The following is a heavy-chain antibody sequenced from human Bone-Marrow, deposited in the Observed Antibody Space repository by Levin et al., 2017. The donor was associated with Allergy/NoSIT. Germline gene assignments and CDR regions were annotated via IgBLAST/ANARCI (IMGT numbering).Heavy chain of an antibody. CDR2: IYYSGST. V-gene: IGHV4-39*01. D-gene: IGHD6-13*01. J-gene: IGHJ3*02. CDR3: ATIPATGSWVGTFDI. CDR1: GGSISSSSYY. Sequence: GSLRLSCTVSGGSISSSSYYWGWIRQPQGKGLEWIGSIYYSGSTYYNPSLKSRVTISVDTSMNQFSLQLNSVTAADTAVYYCATIPATGSWVGTFDIWGQGTMVTVSS.